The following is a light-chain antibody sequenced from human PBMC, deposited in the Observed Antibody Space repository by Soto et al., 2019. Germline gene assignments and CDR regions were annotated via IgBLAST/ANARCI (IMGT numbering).Light chain of an antibody. CDR2: GAS. J-gene: IGKJ1*01. CDR3: QLYSSSPLSWT. Sequence: IVLTQSPGTLSLSPADRATLSCRASQSINIKYLAWYQQKPGQAPRLLIYGASSRATGIPDRFSGSGSGTDFTLTISRLEPEDFAVYYCQLYSSSPLSWTFGQGTTVELK. CDR1: QSINIKY. V-gene: IGKV3-20*01.